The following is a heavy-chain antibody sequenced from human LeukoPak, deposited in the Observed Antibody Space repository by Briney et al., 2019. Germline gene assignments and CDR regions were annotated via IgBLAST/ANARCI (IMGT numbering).Heavy chain of an antibody. CDR3: ARSRGYSGYDSDY. J-gene: IGHJ4*02. Sequence: GGSLRLSCAASGFTFSSYTMNWVRQAPGKGLEWVSSISDTSTYIYYADSVKGRFTISRDNAKNSLYLQMNTLRAEDTAVFYCARSRGYSGYDSDYWGRGTLVTVSS. CDR1: GFTFSSYT. V-gene: IGHV3-21*01. D-gene: IGHD5-12*01. CDR2: ISDTSTYI.